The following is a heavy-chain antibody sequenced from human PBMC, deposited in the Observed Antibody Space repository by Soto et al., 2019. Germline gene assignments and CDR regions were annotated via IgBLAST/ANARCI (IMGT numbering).Heavy chain of an antibody. D-gene: IGHD2-2*02. CDR3: ARGRGCSSTRCYTRSYYYYYYGMDV. V-gene: IGHV4-34*01. Sequence: SETLSLTCAVYGGSFSCYYWSWIRQPPGKGLEWIGEINHSGSTNYNPSLKSRVTISVDTSKNQFSLKLSSVTAPDTAVYYCARGRGCSSTRCYTRSYYYYYYGMDVWGQGTTVTVSS. J-gene: IGHJ6*02. CDR2: INHSGST. CDR1: GGSFSCYY.